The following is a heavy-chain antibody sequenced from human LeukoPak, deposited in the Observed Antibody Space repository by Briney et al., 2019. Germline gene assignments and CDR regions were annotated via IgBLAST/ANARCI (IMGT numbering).Heavy chain of an antibody. V-gene: IGHV1-18*01. CDR3: ARVMNGYDLFDP. D-gene: IGHD5-12*01. CDR1: GGTFDNCA. CDR2: ISAYNGNT. J-gene: IGHJ5*02. Sequence: GASVKVSCKASGGTFDNCAFSWVRQAPGQGLEWMGWISAYNGNTNYAQKLQGRVTMTTDTSTSTAYMELRSLRSDDTAVYYCARVMNGYDLFDPWGQGTLVTVSS.